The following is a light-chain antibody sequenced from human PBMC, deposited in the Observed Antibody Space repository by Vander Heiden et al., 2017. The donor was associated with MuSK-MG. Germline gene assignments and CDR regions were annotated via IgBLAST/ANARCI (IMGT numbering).Light chain of an antibody. Sequence: QSALTQPASVSGSPGQSITISCTGTSSDVGSYNLVSWYQQHPGKAPICMIYEGSKRPSGVSNRFSGAKSGKTASLTISGLEADDEYYYYCYSNAGSRVFGGGTKLTVL. CDR2: EGS. CDR3: YSNAGSRV. J-gene: IGLJ2*01. V-gene: IGLV2-23*01. CDR1: SSDVGSYNL.